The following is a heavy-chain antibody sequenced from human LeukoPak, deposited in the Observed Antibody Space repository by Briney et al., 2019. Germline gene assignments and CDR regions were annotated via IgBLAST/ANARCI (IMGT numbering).Heavy chain of an antibody. V-gene: IGHV5-51*01. CDR1: GYSFTTYW. CDR2: IYPGDSDT. CDR3: ARGASTWSGYRYYFDY. D-gene: IGHD3-3*01. J-gene: IGHJ4*02. Sequence: GESLKISCKGSGYSFTTYWIGWVRQMPGKGLEWMGIIYPGDSDTRYSPSFQGQVIISADKSISTAYLQWSSLKASDTAMYYCARGASTWSGYRYYFDYWGQGTLVTVSS.